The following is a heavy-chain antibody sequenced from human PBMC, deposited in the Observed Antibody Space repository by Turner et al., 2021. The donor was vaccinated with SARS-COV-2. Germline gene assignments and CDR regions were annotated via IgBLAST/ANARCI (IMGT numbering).Heavy chain of an antibody. J-gene: IGHJ4*02. V-gene: IGHV3-21*01. CDR1: GFTFSSYS. Sequence: EVQLVESGGGLVKPGGSLRLSCAASGFTFSSYSMNWVRQAPGKGLECVSPISSSSSYIYYTDSVKGRFTISRDNAKNSLYLQMNSLRAEDTAVYYCARDPGYSGYDYWKNTEVFDYWGQGTLVTVSS. CDR3: ARDPGYSGYDYWKNTEVFDY. D-gene: IGHD5-12*01. CDR2: ISSSSSYI.